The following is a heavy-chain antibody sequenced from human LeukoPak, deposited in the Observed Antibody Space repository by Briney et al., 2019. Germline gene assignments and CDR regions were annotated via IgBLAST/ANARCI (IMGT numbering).Heavy chain of an antibody. J-gene: IGHJ5*02. CDR3: ARAGGHYDFWSGYPGNWFDP. CDR1: GFTFSSYS. V-gene: IGHV3-21*01. CDR2: ISSSSSYI. Sequence: GGSLRLSCAASGFTFSSYSMNWVRQAPGKGLEWVSSISSSSSYIYYADSVKGRFTISRDNAKNSLYLQMNSLRAEDTAVYYCARAGGHYDFWSGYPGNWFDPWGQGTLVTVSS. D-gene: IGHD3-3*01.